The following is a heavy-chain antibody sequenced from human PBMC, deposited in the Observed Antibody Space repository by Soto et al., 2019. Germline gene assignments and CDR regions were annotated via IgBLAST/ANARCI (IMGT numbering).Heavy chain of an antibody. D-gene: IGHD3-10*01. Sequence: SVKVSCKASGGTFSSYAISWVRQAPGQGLEWMGGIIPIFGTANYAQKFQGRVTITADESTSTAYMELSSLRSQDTAVYYCAGRGGYYYGSGSYLGAFAIWG. CDR3: AGRGGYYYGSGSYLGAFAI. CDR1: GGTFSSYA. J-gene: IGHJ3*02. V-gene: IGHV1-69*13. CDR2: IIPIFGTA.